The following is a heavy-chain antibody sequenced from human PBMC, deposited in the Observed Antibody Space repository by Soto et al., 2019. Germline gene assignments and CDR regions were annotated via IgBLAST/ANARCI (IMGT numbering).Heavy chain of an antibody. D-gene: IGHD3-10*01. CDR1: GDTFKNSV. J-gene: IGHJ6*02. CDR2: TIPLFGTT. CDR3: VAELDFGKLSVV. Sequence: QVQLVQSGVEVKKPGSSVRVSCKASGDTFKNSVISWVRQAPGQGLEWMGGTIPLFGTTAYAQKFQGRLTITADEYTTTAYMEVSRLTSEDTAVYYCVAELDFGKLSVVWGQGTTVIVSS. V-gene: IGHV1-69*01.